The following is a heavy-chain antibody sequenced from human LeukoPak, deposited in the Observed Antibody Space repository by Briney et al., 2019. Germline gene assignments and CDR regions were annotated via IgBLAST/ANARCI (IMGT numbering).Heavy chain of an antibody. CDR1: GFTFSSYS. Sequence: GGSLRLSCAASGFTFSSYSMNWVRQAPGKGLEWVSSISSSSSYIYYADSVKGRFTISRDNAKNSLYLQMNSLRAGDTAVYYCASRRQSGSPLGYWGQGTLVIVSS. D-gene: IGHD1-26*01. CDR2: ISSSSSYI. CDR3: ASRRQSGSPLGY. V-gene: IGHV3-21*01. J-gene: IGHJ4*02.